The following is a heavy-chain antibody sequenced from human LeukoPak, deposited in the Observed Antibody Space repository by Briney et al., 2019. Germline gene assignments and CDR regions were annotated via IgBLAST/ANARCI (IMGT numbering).Heavy chain of an antibody. D-gene: IGHD6-13*01. CDR1: GGSFSGYY. CDR2: INHSGST. Sequence: SETLSLTCAVYGGSFSGYYRSWIRQPPGKGLEWIGEINHSGSTNYNPSLKSRVTISVDTSKNQFSLKLSSVTAADTAVYYCASSIAAAGNDYWGQGTLVTVSS. CDR3: ASSIAAAGNDY. V-gene: IGHV4-34*01. J-gene: IGHJ4*02.